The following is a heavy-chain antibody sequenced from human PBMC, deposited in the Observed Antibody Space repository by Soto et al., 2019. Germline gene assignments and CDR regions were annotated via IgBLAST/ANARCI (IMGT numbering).Heavy chain of an antibody. CDR1: GFTFSSFA. V-gene: IGHV3-23*01. D-gene: IGHD3-3*02. J-gene: IGHJ6*02. CDR2: ISGSGGST. Sequence: GGSLRLSCAVSGFTFSSFAMSWLRQAPGKGLEWVSVISGSGGSTYYADSVKGRCTIYRDNSKNTLYLQMNSVKAEDSAVYYCAKEVSEHFWSTYWAYYYYGMDVWCQGTTVTVSS. CDR3: AKEVSEHFWSTYWAYYYYGMDV.